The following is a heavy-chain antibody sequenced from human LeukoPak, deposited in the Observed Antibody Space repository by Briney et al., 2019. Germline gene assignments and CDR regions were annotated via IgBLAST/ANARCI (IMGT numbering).Heavy chain of an antibody. Sequence: SETLSLTCTVSGGSISSSSYYWGWIRQPPGKGLEWIGYIYYSGSTYYNPSLKSRVTISVDTSKNQFSLKLSSVTAADTAVYYCARNDYGAFDIWGQGTMVTVSS. CDR3: ARNDYGAFDI. J-gene: IGHJ3*02. V-gene: IGHV4-31*03. D-gene: IGHD4-17*01. CDR2: IYYSGST. CDR1: GGSISSSSYY.